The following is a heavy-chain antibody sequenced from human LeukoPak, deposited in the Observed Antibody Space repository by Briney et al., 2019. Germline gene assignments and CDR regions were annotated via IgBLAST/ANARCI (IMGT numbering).Heavy chain of an antibody. CDR3: ARGRCSGGSCYLGYFQH. J-gene: IGHJ1*01. CDR2: INHSGST. V-gene: IGHV4-34*01. Sequence: SETLSLTCAVYGGSFSGYYWSWIRQPPGKGLEWIGEINHSGSTNYNPSLKSRVTISVDTSKNQFSLKLSSVTAADTAVYHCARGRCSGGSCYLGYFQHWGQGTLVTVSS. CDR1: GGSFSGYY. D-gene: IGHD2-15*01.